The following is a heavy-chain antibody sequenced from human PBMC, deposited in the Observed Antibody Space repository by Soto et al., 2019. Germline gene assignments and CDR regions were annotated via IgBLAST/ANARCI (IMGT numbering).Heavy chain of an antibody. J-gene: IGHJ4*02. CDR2: INSDGSST. CDR1: GFTFSSYW. CDR3: ARLRIAAAGTPFDY. D-gene: IGHD6-13*01. V-gene: IGHV3-74*01. Sequence: PGGSLRLSCAASGFTFSSYWMHWVRQAPGKGLVWVSRINSDGSSTSYADSVKGRFTISRDNAKNTLYPQMNSLRGEDTAVYYCARLRIAAAGTPFDYWGQGTLVTVSS.